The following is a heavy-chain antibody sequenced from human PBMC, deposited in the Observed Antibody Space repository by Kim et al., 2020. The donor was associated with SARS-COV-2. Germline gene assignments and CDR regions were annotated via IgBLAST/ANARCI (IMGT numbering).Heavy chain of an antibody. J-gene: IGHJ4*02. V-gene: IGHV3-30*02. CDR3: AKSTAYGSGSYPYYFDY. D-gene: IGHD3-10*01. Sequence: KGRFTISRDNSKNTLYLQMNSLRAEDTAVYYWAKSTAYGSGSYPYYFDYWGQGTLVTVSS.